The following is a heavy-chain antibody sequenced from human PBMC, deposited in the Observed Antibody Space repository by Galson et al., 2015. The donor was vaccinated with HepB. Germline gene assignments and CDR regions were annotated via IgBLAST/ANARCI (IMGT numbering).Heavy chain of an antibody. Sequence: PALVKPTQTLTLTCTFSGFSLSTSGMCVSWIRQPPGKALEWLALIDWDDDKYYSTSLKTRLTISKDTSKNQVVLTMTNMDPVDTATYYCARGYYDFWSGYYIYRAAGSRPDGNYYYYGMDVWGQGTTVTVSS. V-gene: IGHV2-70*01. CDR3: ARGYYDFWSGYYIYRAAGSRPDGNYYYYGMDV. D-gene: IGHD3-3*01. CDR2: IDWDDDK. CDR1: GFSLSTSGMC. J-gene: IGHJ6*02.